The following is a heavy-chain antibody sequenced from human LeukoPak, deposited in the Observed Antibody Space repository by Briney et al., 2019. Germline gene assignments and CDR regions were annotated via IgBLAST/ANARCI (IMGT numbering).Heavy chain of an antibody. D-gene: IGHD2-15*01. CDR3: ARRMVVAATGDAFDI. CDR2: ISSSSSYI. CDR1: GFTFSSYS. V-gene: IGHV3-21*01. Sequence: PGGSLRLSCAASGFTFSSYSMNWVRQAPGKGLEWVSSISSSSSYIYYADSVKGRFTISRDNAKNSLYLQMNSLRAEDTAVYYCARRMVVAATGDAFDIWGQGTMVTVSS. J-gene: IGHJ3*02.